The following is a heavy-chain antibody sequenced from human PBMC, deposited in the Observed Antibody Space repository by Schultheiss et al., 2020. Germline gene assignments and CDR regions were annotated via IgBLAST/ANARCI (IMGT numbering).Heavy chain of an antibody. D-gene: IGHD6-19*01. V-gene: IGHV4-31*03. J-gene: IGHJ4*02. CDR3: ARDQAWLVEFDY. CDR1: GGSISSCGYY. Sequence: SETLSLTCTVSGGSISSCGYYWSWIRQHPGKGLEWIGYIYYSGSTYYNPSLKSRVTISVDTSKNQFSLKLSSVTAADTAVYYCARDQAWLVEFDYWGQGTLVTLSS. CDR2: IYYSGST.